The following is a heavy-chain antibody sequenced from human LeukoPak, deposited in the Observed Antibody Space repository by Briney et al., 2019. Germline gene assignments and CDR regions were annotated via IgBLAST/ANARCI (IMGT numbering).Heavy chain of an antibody. CDR2: IFPGDSDS. CDR1: GYNFTNYW. CDR3: ARLQSDSHSTFDY. Sequence: GESLKISCKGSGYNFTNYWIGWVRQMPGKGLEWMGIIFPGDSDSRYSPSLQGQVTFSAGKSITTAYLQWSSLKASDTAMYYCARLQSDSHSTFDYWGQGTLVTVSS. J-gene: IGHJ4*02. D-gene: IGHD5-18*01. V-gene: IGHV5-51*01.